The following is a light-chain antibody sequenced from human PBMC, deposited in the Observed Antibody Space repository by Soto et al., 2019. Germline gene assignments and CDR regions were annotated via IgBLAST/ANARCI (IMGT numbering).Light chain of an antibody. Sequence: QSVLTQPPSTSATPGQRVTISCSGSSSNIGRNNVFWYQQVPGKAPKLLIYRNVQRPSGVPDRFSGSKSGTSASLSISGLRSEDEAHYYGAAWDDSLSGPVFGGGTKLTVL. CDR3: AAWDDSLSGPV. CDR2: RNV. V-gene: IGLV1-47*01. J-gene: IGLJ2*01. CDR1: SSNIGRNN.